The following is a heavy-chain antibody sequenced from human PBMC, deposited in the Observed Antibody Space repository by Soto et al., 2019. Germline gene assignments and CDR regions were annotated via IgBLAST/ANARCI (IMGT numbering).Heavy chain of an antibody. CDR2: INHSGRT. V-gene: IGHV4-34*01. CDR1: GGSFSGYY. CDR3: ARSGNDILGPDYYYYGMDV. J-gene: IGHJ6*02. D-gene: IGHD3-9*01. Sequence: SETLSLTCAVYGGSFSGYYWSWIRQPPGKGLEWIGEINHSGRTNYNPSPKSGDTISVDTANNHFSLKLSPVTAADTAVYYCARSGNDILGPDYYYYGMDVWGQGTTVTVSS.